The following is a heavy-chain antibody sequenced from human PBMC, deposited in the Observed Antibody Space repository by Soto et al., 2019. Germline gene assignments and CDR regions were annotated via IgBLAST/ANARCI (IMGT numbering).Heavy chain of an antibody. CDR3: AFLGFDY. Sequence: GGSLRLSCAISGFTVSSSSMSWVRQAPGKGLEWVSVIYSGGATYYADSVKGRFTISRDNSKNTLYLQMNSLRAEDTAVYYCAFLGFDYWGQGTLVTVSS. V-gene: IGHV3-53*01. CDR2: IYSGGAT. CDR1: GFTVSSSS. J-gene: IGHJ4*02.